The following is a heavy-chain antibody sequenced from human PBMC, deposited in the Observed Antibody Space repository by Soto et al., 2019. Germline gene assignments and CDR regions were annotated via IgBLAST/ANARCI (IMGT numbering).Heavy chain of an antibody. CDR2: ISAYNGNR. CDR1: GYTFFNYG. J-gene: IGHJ4*02. CDR3: ARSRIAETGSLDY. Sequence: QVQLVQSGTEVKNPGASLQVSCKASGYTFFNYGITWVRQAPGQGLEWMGWISAYNGNRNYGQKFQGRVTMTTDTSTSTAYMELKALRSDDTAVYFCARSRIAETGSLDYWGQGTLVNVSS. D-gene: IGHD6-13*01. V-gene: IGHV1-18*01.